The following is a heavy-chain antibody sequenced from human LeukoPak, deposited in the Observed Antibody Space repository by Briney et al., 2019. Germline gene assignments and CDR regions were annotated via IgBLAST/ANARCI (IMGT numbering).Heavy chain of an antibody. CDR2: IKQDGSEK. Sequence: GGSLRLSCAASGFTFSSYWTSWVRQAPGKGLEWVANIKQDGSEKYYVDSVKGRFTISRDNAKNSLYLQMNSLRAEDTAVYYCARVKGIAVAGIDYWGQGTLVTVSS. V-gene: IGHV3-7*01. CDR1: GFTFSSYW. J-gene: IGHJ4*02. CDR3: ARVKGIAVAGIDY. D-gene: IGHD6-19*01.